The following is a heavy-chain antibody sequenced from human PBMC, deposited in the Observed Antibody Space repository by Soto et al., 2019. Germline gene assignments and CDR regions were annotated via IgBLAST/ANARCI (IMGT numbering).Heavy chain of an antibody. CDR2: IYYSGST. CDR3: ARDPSIADFYGMDV. Sequence: QVQLQESGPGLVKPSQTLSLTCSVSGGSISSGGNYWNWIRQHPGKGLEWIGYIYYSGSTYYNPCLNSRVTISVDTSENQFSLKLSSVTAADTAVYYCARDPSIADFYGMDVWGQGTTVTVSS. CDR1: GGSISSGGNY. D-gene: IGHD6-13*01. V-gene: IGHV4-31*03. J-gene: IGHJ6*02.